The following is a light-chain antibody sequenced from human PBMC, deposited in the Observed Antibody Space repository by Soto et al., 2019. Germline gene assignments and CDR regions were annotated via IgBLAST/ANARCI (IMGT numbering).Light chain of an antibody. Sequence: VIWMTQSPSLVSASIGDRVTISCRTSQVINNNLVWYQQKPGKAPELLIYAASTLHSGVPSRFSGSGSGTDFTLSISSLQSEDFATYYCQQHYLFPYPFGQGTNFEIQ. J-gene: IGKJ2*01. V-gene: IGKV1D-8*01. CDR1: QVINNN. CDR2: AAS. CDR3: QQHYLFPYP.